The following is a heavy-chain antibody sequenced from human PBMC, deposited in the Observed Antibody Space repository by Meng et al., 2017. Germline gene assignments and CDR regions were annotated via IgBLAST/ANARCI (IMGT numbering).Heavy chain of an antibody. J-gene: IGHJ4*02. Sequence: LQLQGSGPGLVKPSETLSLTCTVSGGSISSSSYYWGWIRQPPGKGLEWIGSIYYSGSTYYNPSLKSRVTISVDTSKNQFSLKLSSVTAADTAVYYCAMIRIAAAVLDYWGQGTLVTVSS. CDR2: IYYSGST. CDR1: GGSISSSSYY. CDR3: AMIRIAAAVLDY. V-gene: IGHV4-39*07. D-gene: IGHD6-13*01.